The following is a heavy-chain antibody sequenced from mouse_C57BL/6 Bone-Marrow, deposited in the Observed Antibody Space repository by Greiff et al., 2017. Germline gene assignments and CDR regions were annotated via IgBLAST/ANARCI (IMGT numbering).Heavy chain of an antibody. J-gene: IGHJ3*01. D-gene: IGHD1-1*01. V-gene: IGHV5-9*04. CDR1: GFTFSSYT. Sequence: EVQGVESGGGLVKPGASLKLSCAASGFTFSSYTMSWVRQTPEKRLEWVATISGGGGNTYYPDSVKGRFTISRDNAKNTLYLQMSSLRSEDTAVYYCARQISYGGFAYWGQGTLVTVSA. CDR3: ARQISYGGFAY. CDR2: ISGGGGNT.